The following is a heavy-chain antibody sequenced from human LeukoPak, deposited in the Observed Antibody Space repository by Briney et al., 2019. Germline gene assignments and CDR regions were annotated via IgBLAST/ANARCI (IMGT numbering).Heavy chain of an antibody. CDR3: ACLSVAHNNYFDY. J-gene: IGHJ4*02. V-gene: IGHV4-4*07. CDR1: SCSISTYY. D-gene: IGHD6-19*01. Sequence: SETLSLTCTVSSCSISTYYWSCIRQPPGRNLQGRGGINHNANTNYNPSRQSRVTLSVYTSKSQFSLRLTSVTATDTAVYYCACLSVAHNNYFDYWGEGILVTVSS. CDR2: INHNANT.